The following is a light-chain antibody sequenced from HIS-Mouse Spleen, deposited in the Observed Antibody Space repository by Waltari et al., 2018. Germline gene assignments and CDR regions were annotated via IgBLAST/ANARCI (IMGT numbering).Light chain of an antibody. CDR2: GAS. CDR3: KQYNNRPPWT. J-gene: IGKJ1*01. V-gene: IGKV3-15*01. Sequence: EIVITQSPATLSVSPGERATLSCEASQSVSSNLAWYQQKPGQAPRLLIYGASTRATGIPARFSGSGSGIELTLPICSMQSEDFAVYYCKQYNNRPPWTLGQGTKVEIK. CDR1: QSVSSN.